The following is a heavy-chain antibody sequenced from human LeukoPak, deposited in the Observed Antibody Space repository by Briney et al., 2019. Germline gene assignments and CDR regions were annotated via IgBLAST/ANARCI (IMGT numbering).Heavy chain of an antibody. J-gene: IGHJ4*02. CDR3: AKRSATSSGYFDY. D-gene: IGHD3-22*01. V-gene: IGHV3-23*01. CDR1: GFTFSSYG. Sequence: PGGSLRLSCAASGFTFSSYGMSWVRQAPGKGLEWVSAISGSGGSTYYADSVKGRFTISRDNSKNTIYLQMNSLRAEDTAIYYCAKRSATSSGYFDYWGQGTLVTVSS. CDR2: ISGSGGST.